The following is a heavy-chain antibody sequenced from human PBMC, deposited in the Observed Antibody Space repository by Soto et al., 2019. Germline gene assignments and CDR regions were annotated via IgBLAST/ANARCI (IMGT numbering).Heavy chain of an antibody. D-gene: IGHD6-13*01. Sequence: EVQLVESGGGLVQPGRSLRLSCAASGFTFDDYAMHWVRQAPGKGLEWVSGISWNSGSIGYADSVKGRFTISRDNAKNSLYLQMNSLRAEDTALYYCAKDIFRGWDGNWYLDYWGQGTLVTVSS. J-gene: IGHJ4*02. CDR1: GFTFDDYA. CDR3: AKDIFRGWDGNWYLDY. CDR2: ISWNSGSI. V-gene: IGHV3-9*01.